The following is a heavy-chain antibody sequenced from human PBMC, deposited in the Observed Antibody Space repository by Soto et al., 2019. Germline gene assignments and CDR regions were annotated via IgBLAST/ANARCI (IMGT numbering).Heavy chain of an antibody. D-gene: IGHD3-3*01. V-gene: IGHV3-23*01. CDR1: GFTFSSYA. CDR3: AKEPIYDFGFWSNGWYFDL. Sequence: PGGSLRLSCAASGFTFSSYAMSWVRQAPGKGLEWVSAISGSGGSTYYADSVKGRFTISRDNSKNTLYLQMNSLRAEDTAVYYCAKEPIYDFGFWSNGWYFDLWGRGTLVTVSS. J-gene: IGHJ2*01. CDR2: ISGSGGST.